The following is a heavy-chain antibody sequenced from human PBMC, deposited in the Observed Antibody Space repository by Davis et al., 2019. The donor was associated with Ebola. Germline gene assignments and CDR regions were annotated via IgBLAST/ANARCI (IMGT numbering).Heavy chain of an antibody. V-gene: IGHV4-4*07. J-gene: IGHJ2*01. Sequence: SETLSLTCIVSSGSVSGFYWSWIRQPAGKGLEWIGRIYTSGSTNYNPSLKSRVTMSMDRSKNQFSLRLDSVTAADTAVYYCARLSTWNFDIQANWYFDLWGRGTLVTVSS. D-gene: IGHD3-9*01. CDR1: SGSVSGFY. CDR3: ARLSTWNFDIQANWYFDL. CDR2: IYTSGST.